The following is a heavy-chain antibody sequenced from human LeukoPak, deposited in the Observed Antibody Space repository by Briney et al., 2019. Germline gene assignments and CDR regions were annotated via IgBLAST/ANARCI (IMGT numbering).Heavy chain of an antibody. V-gene: IGHV3-30*18. Sequence: PGGSLRLSCAASGFTFSSYGMHWVRQAPGKGLEWVAVISYDGSNKYYADSVKGRFTISRDNSKNTLYLQMNSQRAEDTAVYYCAKGDYGDSFDYWGQGTLVTVSS. D-gene: IGHD4-17*01. CDR1: GFTFSSYG. CDR2: ISYDGSNK. J-gene: IGHJ4*02. CDR3: AKGDYGDSFDY.